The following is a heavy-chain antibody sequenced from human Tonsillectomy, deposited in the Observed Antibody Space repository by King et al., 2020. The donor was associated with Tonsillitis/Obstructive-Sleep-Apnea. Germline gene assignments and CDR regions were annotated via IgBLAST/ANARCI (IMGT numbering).Heavy chain of an antibody. CDR3: ATRVTAIDY. D-gene: IGHD2-21*02. CDR1: GGSISSSNL. V-gene: IGHV4-4*02. Sequence: QLQESGPGLVKPSGTLSLTCAVSGGSISSSNLWSWVRQPPGKGLGLIGEIHHGGSTNYHPSLKSRVTISVDKSKNPFSLKLSSVTAADTAVYYCATRVTAIDYWGQGTLVTVSS. J-gene: IGHJ4*02. CDR2: IHHGGST.